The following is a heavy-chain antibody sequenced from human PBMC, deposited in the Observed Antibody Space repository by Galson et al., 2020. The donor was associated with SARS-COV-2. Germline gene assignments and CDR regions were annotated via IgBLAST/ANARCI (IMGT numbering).Heavy chain of an antibody. CDR1: GYIFSSYG. V-gene: IGHV1-18*04. D-gene: IGHD2-21*02. CDR2: VSAYNGNT. J-gene: IGHJ4*02. CDR3: ARGGIVVVTAPLDY. Sequence: ASVKVSCKTSGYIFSSYGISWVRQAPGQGLEWMGWVSAYNGNTNYAQKVQGRVTMTTDKSTSTAYMEVRRLRSDDTAVYYCARGGIVVVTAPLDYWGQGTLVIVSS.